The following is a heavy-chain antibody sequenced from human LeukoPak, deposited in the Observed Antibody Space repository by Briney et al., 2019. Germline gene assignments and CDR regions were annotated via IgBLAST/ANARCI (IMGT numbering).Heavy chain of an antibody. CDR2: TYYRSKWYN. CDR3: AAAGCSGGGCYLDY. D-gene: IGHD2-15*01. CDR1: GDSVSSNSAA. V-gene: IGHV6-1*01. Sequence: SQTLSLTCALSGDSVSSNSAAWNWIRQSPSRGLEWLGRTYYRSKWYNDYTVSVKSRITINPDTSKNQFSLQLNSVTPEDTAVYYCAAAGCSGGGCYLDYWGQGTLVTVSS. J-gene: IGHJ4*02.